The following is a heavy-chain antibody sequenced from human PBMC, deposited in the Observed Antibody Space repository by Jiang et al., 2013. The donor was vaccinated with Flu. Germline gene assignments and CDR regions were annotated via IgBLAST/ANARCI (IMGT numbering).Heavy chain of an antibody. CDR2: FDPEDGET. V-gene: IGHV1-24*01. Sequence: SGAEVKKPGASVKVSCKVSGYTLTELSMHWVRQAPGKGLEWMGGFDPEDGETIYAQKFQGRVTMTEDTSADTAYMELSSLRSEDTAVYYCATRQQQLATHYYYYYGMDVWGQGTTVTVSS. D-gene: IGHD6-13*01. J-gene: IGHJ6*02. CDR1: GYTLTELS. CDR3: ATRQQQLATHYYYYYGMDV.